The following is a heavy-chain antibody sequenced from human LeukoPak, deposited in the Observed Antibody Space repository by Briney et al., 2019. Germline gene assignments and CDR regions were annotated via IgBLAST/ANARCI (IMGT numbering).Heavy chain of an antibody. CDR1: SGSISSSSYY. CDR3: ASLLGEYTYIYH. D-gene: IGHD3-16*01. Sequence: SETLSLTCTVSSGSISSSSYYWGWIRQPPGKGLEWIGRIYYSGSTYHNPSLRSRVTISVDTSKNQFSLRLSSVTAADTAAYYCASLLGEYTYIYHWGQGTLVTVSS. CDR2: IYYSGST. J-gene: IGHJ5*02. V-gene: IGHV4-39*01.